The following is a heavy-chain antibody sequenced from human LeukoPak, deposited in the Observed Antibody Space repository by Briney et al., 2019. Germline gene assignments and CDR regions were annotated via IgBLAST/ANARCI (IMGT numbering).Heavy chain of an antibody. Sequence: ASVKVSCKASGYTFTSYYMHWVRQAPGQGLEWMGIINPSGGSTSYAQKFQGRVTMTRDTSITTAYMELSRLRSDDTAVFYCARDSTGSYLDYWGQGTLVTVSS. CDR3: ARDSTGSYLDY. CDR1: GYTFTSYY. V-gene: IGHV1-46*01. J-gene: IGHJ4*02. CDR2: INPSGGST. D-gene: IGHD1-26*01.